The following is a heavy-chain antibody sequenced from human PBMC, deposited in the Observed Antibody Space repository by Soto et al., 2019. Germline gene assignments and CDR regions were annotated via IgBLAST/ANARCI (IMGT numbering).Heavy chain of an antibody. CDR3: ARDRLLAMIVVANGAFDI. V-gene: IGHV3-7*03. J-gene: IGHJ3*02. Sequence: GGSLRLSCAGSGFTFSSYWMSWVRQAPGKGLEWVANIKQDGSEKYYVDSVKGRSTISRVNAKNSLYLQMNSLRAEDTAVYYCARDRLLAMIVVANGAFDIWGQGTMVTVSS. CDR1: GFTFSSYW. CDR2: IKQDGSEK. D-gene: IGHD3-22*01.